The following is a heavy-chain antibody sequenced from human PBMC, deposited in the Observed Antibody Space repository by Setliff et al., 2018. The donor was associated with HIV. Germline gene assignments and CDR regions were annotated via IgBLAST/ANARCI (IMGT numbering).Heavy chain of an antibody. D-gene: IGHD6-6*01. Sequence: PSETLSLTCTVSGGSIRSFYWGWIRQPPGKGLEWIGYIYYNGGTKYNPSLKSRVTISVDTSKNQFSLKLSSVTAADTAVYYCARGGGTSSPIDYHYYIDVWGKGTTVTV. CDR3: ARGGGTSSPIDYHYYIDV. CDR1: GGSIRSFY. CDR2: IYYNGGT. J-gene: IGHJ6*03. V-gene: IGHV4-59*08.